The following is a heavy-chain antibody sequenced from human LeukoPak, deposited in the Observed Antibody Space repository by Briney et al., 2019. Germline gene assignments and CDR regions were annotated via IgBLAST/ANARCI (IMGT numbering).Heavy chain of an antibody. CDR1: GYTFTGYY. CDR3: ARAIAVEPKISGGKIAWYFDL. Sequence: ASVKVSCKASGYTFTGYYMHWVRQAPGQGLECMGWINPNSVGTNYAQKFQGRVTMPRDTSISTAYMELRRLRSDDTAVYYCARAIAVEPKISGGKIAWYFDLWGRGTLVTVSS. J-gene: IGHJ2*01. CDR2: INPNSVGT. D-gene: IGHD6-19*01. V-gene: IGHV1-2*02.